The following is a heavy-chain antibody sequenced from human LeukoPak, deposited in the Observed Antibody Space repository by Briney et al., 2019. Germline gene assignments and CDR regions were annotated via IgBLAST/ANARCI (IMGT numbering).Heavy chain of an antibody. CDR3: ARPRGSSTVR. V-gene: IGHV3-21*01. CDR1: GFNFSSYS. CDR2: ISTSSGYI. J-gene: IGHJ4*02. Sequence: GGSLRLSCAASGFNFSSYSMNWVRQAPGKGLEWVASISTSSGYIYYADSVKGRFTISRDNAKNPLYLQMNSLRAEDTAVYYCARPRGSSTVRWGQGTLVTVSS. D-gene: IGHD2-2*01.